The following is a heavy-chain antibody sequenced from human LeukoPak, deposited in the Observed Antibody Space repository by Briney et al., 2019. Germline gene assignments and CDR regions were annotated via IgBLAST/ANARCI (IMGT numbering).Heavy chain of an antibody. J-gene: IGHJ3*02. Sequence: GESLKISCKGSGYSFTSYWIGWVRQMPGKGLEWMGIIYPGDSDTRYSTSFQGQVTISADKSISTAYLQWSSLKASDTAMYYCARATATGIDAFDIWGQGTMVTVSS. CDR3: ARATATGIDAFDI. CDR2: IYPGDSDT. CDR1: GYSFTSYW. V-gene: IGHV5-51*01. D-gene: IGHD5-18*01.